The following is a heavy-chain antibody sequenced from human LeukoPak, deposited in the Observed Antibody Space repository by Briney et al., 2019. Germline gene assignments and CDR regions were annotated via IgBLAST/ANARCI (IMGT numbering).Heavy chain of an antibody. CDR3: AREDYSSNSYFYFYGMDV. Sequence: PGGSLRLSCRASGFTFSTYEMNWVRQAPGKGLEWVSYISSSGSSIYYADSVKGRFTISRDNARNSLYLQMNSLSVVDTAVYYCAREDYSSNSYFYFYGMDVWGQGTTVTVSS. J-gene: IGHJ6*02. D-gene: IGHD6-13*01. CDR2: ISSSGSSI. V-gene: IGHV3-48*03. CDR1: GFTFSTYE.